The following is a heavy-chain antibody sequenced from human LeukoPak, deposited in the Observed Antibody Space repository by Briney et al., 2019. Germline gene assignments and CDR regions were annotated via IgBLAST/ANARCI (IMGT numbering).Heavy chain of an antibody. J-gene: IGHJ4*02. CDR2: IDGGGGSI. V-gene: IGHV3-23*01. CDR1: GLSISSYA. Sequence: GGSLRLSCAVSGLSISSYAMSWVRQAPGKGLEWVSTIDGGGGSIYYADSEQGRFTISRDNSKNTVYLQMNSLRTEDTAVYYCARLTGSYYPYWGQGTLVTVSS. CDR3: ARLTGSYYPY. D-gene: IGHD1-26*01.